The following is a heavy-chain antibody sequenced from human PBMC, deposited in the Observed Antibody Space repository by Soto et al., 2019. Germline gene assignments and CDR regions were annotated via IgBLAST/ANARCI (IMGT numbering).Heavy chain of an antibody. D-gene: IGHD3-10*01. CDR3: ARGRRPNYYGAVRYLGMDV. CDR1: GGSFSGYY. Sequence: SETLSLTCAVYGGSFSGYYWGWIRQPPGKGLEWIGEINHSGSTNYNPSLKSRVTISVDTSKNQFSLKLSSVTAADTAVYYCARGRRPNYYGAVRYLGMDVWGQGTTVTV. CDR2: INHSGST. J-gene: IGHJ6*02. V-gene: IGHV4-34*01.